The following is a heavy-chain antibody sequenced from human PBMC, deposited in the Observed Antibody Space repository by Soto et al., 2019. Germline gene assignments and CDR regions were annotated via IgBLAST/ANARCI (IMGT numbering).Heavy chain of an antibody. J-gene: IGHJ6*02. V-gene: IGHV3-15*07. CDR3: TTVSVEGI. Sequence: EVQLVESAGGLVKPGGSLRLSCVASGFSFNEAWMNWVRQAPGQGLEWVGRIKTSAGGGATNYAAPVQGRFTISRDDSKNTLYLHMNGLRTEDTAIYYCTTVSVEGIWGQGTTVIVSS. CDR2: IKTSAGGGAT. CDR1: GFSFNEAW. D-gene: IGHD2-15*01.